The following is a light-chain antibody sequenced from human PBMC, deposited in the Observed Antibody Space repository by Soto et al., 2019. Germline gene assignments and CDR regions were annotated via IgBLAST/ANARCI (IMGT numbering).Light chain of an antibody. CDR1: KLGDKY. Sequence: SYELTQPPSVSVSPGQTASITCSGDKLGDKYACWYQQKPGQSPVLVIYQDSKRPSGIPERFSGSNSGNTATLTISGTQAMDEADYYCQAWGSSINYVFGTGTKLTVL. V-gene: IGLV3-1*01. CDR2: QDS. J-gene: IGLJ1*01. CDR3: QAWGSSINYV.